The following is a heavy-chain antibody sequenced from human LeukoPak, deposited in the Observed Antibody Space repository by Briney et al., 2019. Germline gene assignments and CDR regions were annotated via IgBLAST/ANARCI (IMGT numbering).Heavy chain of an antibody. CDR1: GGSISSSSYY. Sequence: PSETLSLTCTVSGGSISSSSYYWGWIRQPPGKGLEWIGSIYYSGSTYYNPSLKSRVTISVDTSKNQFSLKLSSVTAADTAVYYCARLEIAAAGGYFDYWGQGTLVTVSS. D-gene: IGHD6-13*01. J-gene: IGHJ4*02. V-gene: IGHV4-39*01. CDR3: ARLEIAAAGGYFDY. CDR2: IYYSGST.